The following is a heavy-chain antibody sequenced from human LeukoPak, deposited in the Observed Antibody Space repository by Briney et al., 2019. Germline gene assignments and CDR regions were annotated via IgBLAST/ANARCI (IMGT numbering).Heavy chain of an antibody. CDR1: GYTFTSYY. Sequence: ASVKVSCKASGYTFTSYYMHWVRQAPGQGLEWMGIINPSGGSTSYAQKFQGRVTMTRDMSTSTVYMELSSLRSEDTAVYYCARAIAALYYFDYWGQGTLVTVSS. V-gene: IGHV1-46*01. J-gene: IGHJ4*02. CDR2: INPSGGST. CDR3: ARAIAALYYFDY. D-gene: IGHD6-6*01.